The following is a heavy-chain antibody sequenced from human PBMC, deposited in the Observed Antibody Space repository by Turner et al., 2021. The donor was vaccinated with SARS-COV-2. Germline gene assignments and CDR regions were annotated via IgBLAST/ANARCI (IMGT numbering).Heavy chain of an antibody. Sequence: EVHLVESGGGLVQTGGSLRLYCAAYGFTFSAHFMDWVRQAPGKGLEWVGRSVDRANNYITQYAASVRGRFTISRDASENLVYLQMDSLRSEDTAVYYCASELSGSRRLDYWGQGTLVAVSS. CDR1: GFTFSAHF. J-gene: IGHJ4*02. D-gene: IGHD1-26*01. CDR3: ASELSGSRRLDY. CDR2: SVDRANNYIT. V-gene: IGHV3-72*01.